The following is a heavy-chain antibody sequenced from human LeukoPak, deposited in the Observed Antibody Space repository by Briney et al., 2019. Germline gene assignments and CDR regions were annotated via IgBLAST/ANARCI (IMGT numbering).Heavy chain of an antibody. D-gene: IGHD3-10*01. V-gene: IGHV1-2*02. J-gene: IGHJ4*02. CDR1: EYTFTGYY. CDR3: ARYEDGSGLTPFDY. CDR2: INPNSGGT. Sequence: ASVEVSCKDSEYTFTGYYMHWVRQAPGQGLEWMGWINPNSGGTNYAQKFQGRVTMTRDTSISTAYMELSRLRSDDTAVYYCARYEDGSGLTPFDYWGQGTLVTVSS.